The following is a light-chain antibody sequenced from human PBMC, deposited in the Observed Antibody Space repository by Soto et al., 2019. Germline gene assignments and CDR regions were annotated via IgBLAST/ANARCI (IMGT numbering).Light chain of an antibody. CDR2: ANT. Sequence: QSVLTQPPSVSGAQGQRVTISCTGSSSNIGAGYDVHWYQQFPGRAPKLRIYANTNRPSGVPDRFSGSKSVTSASLAIAGLLAEDEADYYCQSYYSSLTVFGTGTKVTGL. J-gene: IGLJ1*01. CDR1: SSNIGAGYD. CDR3: QSYYSSLTV. V-gene: IGLV1-40*01.